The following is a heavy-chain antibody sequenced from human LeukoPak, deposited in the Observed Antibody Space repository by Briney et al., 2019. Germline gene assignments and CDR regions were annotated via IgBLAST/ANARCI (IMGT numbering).Heavy chain of an antibody. CDR1: GFTFSSYA. CDR3: AKDRWDIVVVVAATDEYFQH. Sequence: PGGSLRLSCAASGFTFSSYAMSWVRQAPGKGLEWVSAISGSGGSTYYADSVKGRFTISRDNSKNTLYLQMNSLRAEDTAVYYCAKDRWDIVVVVAATDEYFQHWGQGTLVTDSS. D-gene: IGHD2-15*01. CDR2: ISGSGGST. V-gene: IGHV3-23*01. J-gene: IGHJ1*01.